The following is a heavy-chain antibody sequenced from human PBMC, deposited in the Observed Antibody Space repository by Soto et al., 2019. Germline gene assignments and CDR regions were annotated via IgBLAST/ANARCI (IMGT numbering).Heavy chain of an antibody. CDR2: IYPGDSDT. V-gene: IGHV5-51*01. CDR3: ASPSGTTVVTAPDAFDI. D-gene: IGHD2-21*02. J-gene: IGHJ3*02. CDR1: GYSFTSYW. Sequence: GESLKISCKGSGYSFTSYWIGWVRQMPGKGLEWMGIIYPGDSDTRYSPSFQGQVTTSADKSISTAYLQWSSLKASDTAMYYCASPSGTTVVTAPDAFDIWGQGTMVTVSS.